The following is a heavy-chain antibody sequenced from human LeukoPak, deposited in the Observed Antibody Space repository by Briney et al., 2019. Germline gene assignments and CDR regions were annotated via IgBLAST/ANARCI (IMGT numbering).Heavy chain of an antibody. V-gene: IGHV1-2*02. J-gene: IGHJ5*02. CDR1: GYTFTGYY. CDR3: ARDLVTMVRGVISWHWFDP. CDR2: INPNSGGT. Sequence: ASVKVSCKASGYTFTGYYMHWVRQAPGQGLEWMGWINPNSGGTNYAQKFQGRVTMTRDTSISTAYMELSRLRSDDTAVYYCARDLVTMVRGVISWHWFDPWGQGTLVTVSS. D-gene: IGHD3-10*01.